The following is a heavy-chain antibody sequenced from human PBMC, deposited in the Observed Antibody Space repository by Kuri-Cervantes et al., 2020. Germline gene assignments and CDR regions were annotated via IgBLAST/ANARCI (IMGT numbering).Heavy chain of an antibody. D-gene: IGHD3-10*01. Sequence: ASVKVSCKASGYTFTSYAMHWVRQAPGQRLEWMGWINAGNGNTKHSQKFQGRVTITRDTSASTAYMELSSLRSEDTAVYYCARADYYGSGVDVWGQGTTVTVSS. CDR3: ARADYYGSGVDV. CDR1: GYTFTSYA. V-gene: IGHV1-3*01. CDR2: INAGNGNT. J-gene: IGHJ6*02.